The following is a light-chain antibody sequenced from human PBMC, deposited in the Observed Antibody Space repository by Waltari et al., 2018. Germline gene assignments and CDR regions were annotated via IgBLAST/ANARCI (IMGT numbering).Light chain of an antibody. CDR3: QTGGHGTWV. V-gene: IGLV4-69*01. Sequence: QLALNQSPSASASLGASVKLTCTLDSGHTTNVVAWHQQHPERGPRNLMKINSDGSHSKGDEIPDLFSGSSSGAERYLTSSSVQADDEADYYCQTGGHGTWVFGGGTKLTVL. CDR2: INSDGSH. CDR1: SGHTTNV. J-gene: IGLJ3*02.